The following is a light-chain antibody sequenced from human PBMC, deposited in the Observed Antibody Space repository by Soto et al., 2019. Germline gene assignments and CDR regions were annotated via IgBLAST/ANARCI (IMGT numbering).Light chain of an antibody. CDR2: GAS. CDR1: QGVSTN. V-gene: IGKV3-15*01. CDR3: QQYNDWPPIFT. J-gene: IGKJ3*01. Sequence: EIVMTQSPATLSVSPGETATLSCRASQGVSTNLAWYQQKVGQTPRLIVYGASTRATGVPPRFSGSGSGTEFTLTISSLQSEDVAGYFCQQYNDWPPIFTFGPGTKVDFK.